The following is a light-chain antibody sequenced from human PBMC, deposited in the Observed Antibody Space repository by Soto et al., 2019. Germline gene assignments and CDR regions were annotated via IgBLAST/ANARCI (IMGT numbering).Light chain of an antibody. V-gene: IGLV2-11*01. CDR2: DVS. CDR1: SSDVGGYNY. CDR3: GSYAGSYTFVV. J-gene: IGLJ2*01. Sequence: QSALTQPRSVSGSPGQSVTISCTGTSSDVGGYNYVSWYQQHPGKAPKLMIYDVSKRPSGVPDRFSGSKSGNTASLTISGRQAEDEADYYCGSYAGSYTFVVFGGGTKVTGL.